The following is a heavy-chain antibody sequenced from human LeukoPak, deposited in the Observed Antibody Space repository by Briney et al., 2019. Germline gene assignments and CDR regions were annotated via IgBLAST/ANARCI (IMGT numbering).Heavy chain of an antibody. J-gene: IGHJ4*02. CDR1: GGTFSSYA. Sequence: SVKVSCKASGGTFSSYAISWVRQAPGQGLEWMGGIIPIFGTANYAQKFQGRVTITTDESTSTAYMELSSLRSEDTAVYYCARDLGVTNYYFDYWGQGTLVTVSS. CDR3: ARDLGVTNYYFDY. V-gene: IGHV1-69*05. CDR2: IIPIFGTA. D-gene: IGHD4-23*01.